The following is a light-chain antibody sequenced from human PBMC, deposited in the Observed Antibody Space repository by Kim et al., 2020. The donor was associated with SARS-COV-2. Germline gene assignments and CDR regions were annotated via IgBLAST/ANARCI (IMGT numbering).Light chain of an antibody. CDR3: QAWHSSTVV. V-gene: IGLV3-1*01. J-gene: IGLJ2*01. Sequence: LSPGQTARITCSGDKLGDKYACWYQQKPGQSPVLVIYQDTKRPSGIPGRFSGSNSGNTATLTISETQAMDEADYYCQAWHSSTVVFGGGTQLTVL. CDR1: KLGDKY. CDR2: QDT.